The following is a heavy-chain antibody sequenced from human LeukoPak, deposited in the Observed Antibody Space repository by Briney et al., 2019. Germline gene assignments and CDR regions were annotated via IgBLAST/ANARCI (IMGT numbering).Heavy chain of an antibody. CDR2: ISAYNGNT. CDR1: GYTFTSYG. J-gene: IGHJ4*02. D-gene: IGHD2-2*02. V-gene: IGHV1-18*01. CDR3: ARAKEGYCSSTSCYTRAWIDY. Sequence: ASVKVSCKASGYTFTSYGISWVRQAPGQGLEWMGWISAYNGNTNYAQKLQGRVTMTTDTSTSTAYMELRSLRSADTAVYYCARAKEGYCSSTSCYTRAWIDYWGQGTLVTVSS.